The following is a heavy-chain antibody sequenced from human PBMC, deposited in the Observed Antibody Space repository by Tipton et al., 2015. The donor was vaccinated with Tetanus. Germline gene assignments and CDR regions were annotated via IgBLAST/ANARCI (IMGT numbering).Heavy chain of an antibody. D-gene: IGHD5-24*01. Sequence: SLRLSCAASGFTVGSNYMGWVRQAPGKGLEWVSFIYAGGSTYYADSVQGRFTISRDTSRNTLYLQMNSLRIDDTAVYYCVRTFTGGYNNRGHGTLVTVSS. J-gene: IGHJ4*01. CDR3: VRTFTGGYNN. CDR1: GFTVGSNY. V-gene: IGHV3-53*01. CDR2: IYAGGST.